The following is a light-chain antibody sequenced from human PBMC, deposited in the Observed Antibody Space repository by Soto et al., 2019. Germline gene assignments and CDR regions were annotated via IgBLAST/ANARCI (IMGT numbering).Light chain of an antibody. J-gene: IGLJ3*02. V-gene: IGLV7-46*01. CDR2: DTS. Sequence: QAVVTQEPSLTVSPGRTVTLTCGSSTGAVTSGHYPYWIQQKPGQAPRTLIYDTSIRHSWTPVRFSGSLVGGKAALILSGAQPEDAADYYCLLADRGGPVFGGGTKLTVL. CDR3: LLADRGGPV. CDR1: TGAVTSGHY.